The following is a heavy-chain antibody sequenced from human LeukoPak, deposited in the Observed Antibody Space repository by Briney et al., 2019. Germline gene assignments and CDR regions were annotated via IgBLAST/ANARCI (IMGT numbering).Heavy chain of an antibody. V-gene: IGHV3-66*01. CDR1: GFTVSSNY. CDR3: ARDRYSSGLNYYYYGMDV. J-gene: IGHJ6*02. D-gene: IGHD6-19*01. CDR2: IYSGGST. Sequence: GGSLRLSCAASGFTVSSNYMSWVRQAPGKGLEWVSVIYSGGSTYYADSVKGRFTISRDNSKNTLYLQMNSLRAEDTAVYYCARDRYSSGLNYYYYGMDVWGQGTTVTVSS.